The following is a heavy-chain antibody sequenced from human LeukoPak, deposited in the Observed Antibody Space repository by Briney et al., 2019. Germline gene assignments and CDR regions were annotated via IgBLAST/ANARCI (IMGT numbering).Heavy chain of an antibody. V-gene: IGHV1-2*02. CDR3: ARPLRVTMIRGAAFRASSDFDP. CDR2: INPNTGGT. J-gene: IGHJ5*02. CDR1: GYTFTSYY. D-gene: IGHD3-10*01. Sequence: ASVKVSCKASGYTFTSYYIHWVRQAPGQGLEWMGWINPNTGGTKYAQRFQDRVTMTRDTSISTAYLEVSRLRYDDTAVYYCARPLRVTMIRGAAFRASSDFDPWGQGTLVTVSS.